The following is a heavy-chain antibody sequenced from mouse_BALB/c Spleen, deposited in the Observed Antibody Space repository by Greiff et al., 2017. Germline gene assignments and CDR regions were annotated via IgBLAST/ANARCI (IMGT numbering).Heavy chain of an antibody. CDR2: IWGDGST. D-gene: IGHD2-1*01. J-gene: IGHJ1*01. CDR1: GFSLTGYG. CDR3: ARESLLRYFDV. Sequence: QVQLKESGPGLVAPSQSLSITCTVSGFSLTGYGVNWVRQPPGKGLEWLGMIWGDGSTDYNSALKSRLSISKDNSKSHVFLKMNSLQTDDTARYYCARESLLRYFDVWGAGTTVTVSS. V-gene: IGHV2-6-7*01.